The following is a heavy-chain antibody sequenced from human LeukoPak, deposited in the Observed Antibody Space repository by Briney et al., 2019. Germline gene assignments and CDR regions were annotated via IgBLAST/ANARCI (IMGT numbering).Heavy chain of an antibody. CDR3: ARVRDGYNYYYYYYMDV. CDR2: IYYSGST. D-gene: IGHD5-24*01. CDR1: GGSISSYY. V-gene: IGHV4-59*01. J-gene: IGHJ6*03. Sequence: SETLSLTCTVSGGSISSYYWSWIRQPPGKGLEWIGYIYYSGSTNYNPSLKSRVTISVDTSKNQFSLELSSVTAADTAVYYCARVRDGYNYYYYYYMDVWGKGTTVTVSS.